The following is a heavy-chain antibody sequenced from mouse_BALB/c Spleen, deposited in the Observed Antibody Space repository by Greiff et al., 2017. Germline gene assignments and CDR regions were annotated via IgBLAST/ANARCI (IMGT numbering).Heavy chain of an antibody. D-gene: IGHD2-14*01. Sequence: VQLKESGAELVKPGASVKLSCTASGFNIKDTYMHWVKQRPEQGLEWIGRIDPANGNTKYDPKFQGKATITADTSSNTAYLQLSSLTSEDTAVYYCARDRYDGHAMDYWGQGTSVTVSS. CDR1: GFNIKDTY. CDR2: IDPANGNT. V-gene: IGHV14-3*02. CDR3: ARDRYDGHAMDY. J-gene: IGHJ4*01.